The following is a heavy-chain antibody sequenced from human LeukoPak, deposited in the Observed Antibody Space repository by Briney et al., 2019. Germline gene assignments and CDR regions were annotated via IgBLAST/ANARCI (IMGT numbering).Heavy chain of an antibody. CDR1: GGSISCYH. CDR3: ARLGYSSSWYKIDY. Sequence: SETLSLTCTVSGGSISCYHWNWIRQPPGKGLEWIGYIYSSGSTNYNPSLESRVTISVDTSKNLFSLKLSSVTAADTAVYYCARLGYSSSWYKIDYWGQGTLVTVSS. J-gene: IGHJ4*02. D-gene: IGHD6-13*01. V-gene: IGHV4-59*08. CDR2: IYSSGST.